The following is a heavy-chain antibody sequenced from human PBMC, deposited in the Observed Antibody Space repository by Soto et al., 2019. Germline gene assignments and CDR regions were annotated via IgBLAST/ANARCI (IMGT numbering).Heavy chain of an antibody. D-gene: IGHD4-17*01. Sequence: QVQLVQSGAEVKKPGSSVKVSCKASGGTFSSYAISWVRQAPGQGLEWMGGIIPIFGTANYAQKFQGRVTFTADVSTITAYMELSSLRSEDTAVYHSARLATVVTAHDALDIWGQGTMVTVSS. J-gene: IGHJ3*02. CDR3: ARLATVVTAHDALDI. CDR2: IIPIFGTA. CDR1: GGTFSSYA. V-gene: IGHV1-69*12.